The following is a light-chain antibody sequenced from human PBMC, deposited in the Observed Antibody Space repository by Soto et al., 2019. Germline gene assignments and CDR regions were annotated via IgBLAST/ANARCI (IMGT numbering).Light chain of an antibody. CDR1: QSISSY. V-gene: IGKV1-39*01. CDR3: QQSYLTPIT. CDR2: AAS. J-gene: IGKJ5*01. Sequence: DIQMTQSPSSLSASVGDRVTITCRASQSISSYLNWYQQKPGKAPKLLIHAASSLQSGVPSRFSGSGSATAFTLTISSLQPEDFATYYCQQSYLTPITFGQGTRLE.